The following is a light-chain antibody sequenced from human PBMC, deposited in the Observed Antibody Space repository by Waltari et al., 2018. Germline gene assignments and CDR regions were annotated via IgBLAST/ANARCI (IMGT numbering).Light chain of an antibody. CDR1: QSISSY. J-gene: IGKJ2*01. CDR2: AAS. CDR3: QQSYSSPRT. Sequence: DIQMTQSPPSLSASVGDRVTITCRASQSISSYLNWYQQKPGKAPKLLIYAASSLQSGVPSRFSSSGSWTDFTLTINSLQPEDFATYYSQQSYSSPRTFGQGTKLEIK. V-gene: IGKV1-39*01.